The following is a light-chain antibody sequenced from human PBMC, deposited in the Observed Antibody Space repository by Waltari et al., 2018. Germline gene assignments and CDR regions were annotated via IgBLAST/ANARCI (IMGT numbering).Light chain of an antibody. CDR2: VNSDGSH. CDR3: QTWGNAFHWV. J-gene: IGLJ3*02. V-gene: IGLV4-69*01. CDR1: STYYTYA. Sequence: QPVLTQSPSASASPGASVKLTCPLSSTYYTYAIAWHQQQPNRGPRYLLTVNSDGSHTKGDGIPDRFSGSRSGAEGHLSISSLQSEDEADYYCQTWGNAFHWVFGGGTKLTIL.